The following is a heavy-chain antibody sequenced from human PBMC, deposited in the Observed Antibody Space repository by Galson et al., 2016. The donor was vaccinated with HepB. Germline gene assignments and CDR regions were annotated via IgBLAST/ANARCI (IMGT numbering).Heavy chain of an antibody. V-gene: IGHV1-18*01. CDR2: ISSYNGNT. Sequence: SVKVSCKASGYTFIKYGVTWVRQAPGQGLEWMGCISSYNGNTNYAQKLQDRVTMTTDTSTNTAYMELRSLRSDDTAVYYCARDGERFRWGGPDGMDVWGQGTTVIVSS. D-gene: IGHD3-10*01. CDR3: ARDGERFRWGGPDGMDV. CDR1: GYTFIKYG. J-gene: IGHJ6*02.